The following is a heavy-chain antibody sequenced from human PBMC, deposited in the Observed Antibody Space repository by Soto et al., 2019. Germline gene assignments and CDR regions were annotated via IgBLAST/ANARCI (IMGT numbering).Heavy chain of an antibody. V-gene: IGHV3-53*02. CDR3: ARDPPITSDYAMGV. J-gene: IGHJ6*02. Sequence: EVQLVETGGDLIQSGGSLRLSCAASGFAVSSCYMMWVRQAPGKGLECVSVTYTDGSTHYADSVKGRFTISRDDSRNTLYLQMNSLRAEDTAVYYCARDPPITSDYAMGVWGQGTTVIVSS. CDR2: TYTDGST. D-gene: IGHD1-20*01. CDR1: GFAVSSCY.